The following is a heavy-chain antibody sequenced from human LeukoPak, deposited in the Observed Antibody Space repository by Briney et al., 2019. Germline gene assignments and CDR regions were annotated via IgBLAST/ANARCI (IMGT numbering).Heavy chain of an antibody. D-gene: IGHD3-22*01. CDR2: IYTSGST. CDR1: GGSISSYY. Sequence: SETLSLTCTVSGGSISSYYWSWIRQPAGKGLEWIGRIYTSGSTNYNPSLKSRVTMSVDTSKNQFSLKLSSVTAADTAVYYCARYTIDSSGYPPYFDYWGQGTLVAVSS. J-gene: IGHJ4*02. CDR3: ARYTIDSSGYPPYFDY. V-gene: IGHV4-4*07.